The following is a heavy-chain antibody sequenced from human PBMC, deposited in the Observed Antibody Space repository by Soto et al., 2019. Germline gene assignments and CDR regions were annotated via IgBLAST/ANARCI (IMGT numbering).Heavy chain of an antibody. V-gene: IGHV1-18*01. J-gene: IGHJ2*01. CDR3: ASRCSSTRCLEL. Sequence: QVQLVQSGAEVKKPGASVKVSCKASGYTFTSYGICWVRQAPGQGLEWMGWISGYNGNTSYAQNIQGRVTMPTATSTRTVSMELRSLSSDDTPVYYGASRCSSTRCLELWGRGTLVIVSS. CDR1: GYTFTSYG. CDR2: ISGYNGNT. D-gene: IGHD2-2*01.